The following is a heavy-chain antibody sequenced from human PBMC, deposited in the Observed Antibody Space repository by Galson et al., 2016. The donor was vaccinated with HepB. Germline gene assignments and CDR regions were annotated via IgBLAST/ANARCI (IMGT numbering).Heavy chain of an antibody. CDR3: ARLYCGGDCYSYYFDY. Sequence: SLRLSCAASGFTFSNYWMIWVRQTPGKWLEWVADIKGDASDKFYVDSVKGRFTISRDNAKNSLYLQMNSLRAEDPAVYYCARLYCGGDCYSYYFDYWGQGTLVTVSS. CDR2: IKGDASDK. CDR1: GFTFSNYW. J-gene: IGHJ4*02. D-gene: IGHD2-21*02. V-gene: IGHV3-7*01.